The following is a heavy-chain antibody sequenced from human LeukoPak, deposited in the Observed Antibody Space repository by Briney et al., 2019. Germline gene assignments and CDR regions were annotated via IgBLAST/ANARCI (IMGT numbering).Heavy chain of an antibody. CDR3: ARAQGQTLGKRYFEY. CDR1: GFTFSDST. V-gene: IGHV3-21*04. Sequence: GGSLRLSCAASGFTFSDSTMNWVRQASGKGLEWVASINSGSSTMHYADSVKGRLTISRDNAKNSLYLQMNSLRAEDTAVYYCARAQGQTLGKRYFEYWGQGTLVTVSS. D-gene: IGHD3-9*01. CDR2: INSGSSTM. J-gene: IGHJ4*02.